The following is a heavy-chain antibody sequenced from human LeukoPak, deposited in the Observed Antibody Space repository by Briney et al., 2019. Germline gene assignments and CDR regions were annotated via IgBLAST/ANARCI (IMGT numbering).Heavy chain of an antibody. Sequence: GASVTVSFKASGYTFIGHYMHWVRQAPGQGLEWMGWVNSNSGGTKYAQKFQGSVIMTRDTSISTAYMELSRLKSDDTAVYYCARGRIHSWSDAFDIWGQGTTVTVSS. CDR1: GYTFIGHY. CDR2: VNSNSGGT. V-gene: IGHV1-2*02. J-gene: IGHJ3*02. D-gene: IGHD5-18*01. CDR3: ARGRIHSWSDAFDI.